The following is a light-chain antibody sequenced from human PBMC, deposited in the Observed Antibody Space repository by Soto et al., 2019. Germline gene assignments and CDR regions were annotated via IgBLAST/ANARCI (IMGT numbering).Light chain of an antibody. J-gene: IGLJ1*01. CDR2: GND. CDR1: SSNIGAGYD. CDR3: QSYDSSLSRFV. Sequence: QSVLTQSPSVSGAPGQRVTISCAGNSSNIGAGYDVHWYKQLPGTAPKVLIYGNDNRPLGVPDRFSGSKSGTSGSLVISGLQAEDEAHYYCQSYDSSLSRFVFGSGTKLTVL. V-gene: IGLV1-40*01.